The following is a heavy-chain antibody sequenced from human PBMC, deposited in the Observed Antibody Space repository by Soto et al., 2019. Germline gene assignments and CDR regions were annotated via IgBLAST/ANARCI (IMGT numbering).Heavy chain of an antibody. J-gene: IGHJ6*02. CDR3: AKDRPHSWYVGDHYGMDG. Sequence: EVQLLESGGGLVQPGGSLRLSCAASGFTFSNYAMTWVRQAPGKGLQWVSTISGGGDLTYYADSMKGRFTISRENSKNTLYLQMNSLRAEDTAVYYCAKDRPHSWYVGDHYGMDGWGQGTSVTLSS. CDR1: GFTFSNYA. D-gene: IGHD6-13*01. V-gene: IGHV3-23*01. CDR2: ISGGGDLT.